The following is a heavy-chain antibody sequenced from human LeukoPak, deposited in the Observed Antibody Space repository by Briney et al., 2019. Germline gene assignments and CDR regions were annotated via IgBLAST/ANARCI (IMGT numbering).Heavy chain of an antibody. CDR3: ASTDTYYYDSSGYTFDY. Sequence: SETLSLTCTVSGGSISSSSYYWGWIRQPPGKGLEWSGSIYYSGSTYYNPSLKSRVTISVDTSKNQFSLKLSSVTAADTAVYYCASTDTYYYDSSGYTFDYWGQGTLVTVSS. CDR2: IYYSGST. CDR1: GGSISSSSYY. J-gene: IGHJ4*02. V-gene: IGHV4-39*01. D-gene: IGHD3-22*01.